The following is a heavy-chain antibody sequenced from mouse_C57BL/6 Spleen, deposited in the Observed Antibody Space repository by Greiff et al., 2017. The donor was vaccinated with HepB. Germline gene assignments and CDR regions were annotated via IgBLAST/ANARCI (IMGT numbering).Heavy chain of an antibody. CDR2: IDPSDSET. CDR1: GYTFTSYW. D-gene: IGHD2-1*01. Sequence: QVQLQQPGAELVRPGSSVKLSCKASGYTFTSYWMHWVKQRPIQGLEWIGNIDPSDSETHYNQKFKDKATLTVDKSSSTAYMQLSSLTSEDSAVYYCARRIYYGNFDYWGQGTTLTGSS. CDR3: ARRIYYGNFDY. J-gene: IGHJ2*01. V-gene: IGHV1-52*01.